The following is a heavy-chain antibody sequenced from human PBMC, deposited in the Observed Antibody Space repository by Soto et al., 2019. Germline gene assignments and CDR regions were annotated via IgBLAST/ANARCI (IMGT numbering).Heavy chain of an antibody. D-gene: IGHD3-10*02. CDR3: AASYFVPEVIIHYYYSFMDV. V-gene: IGHV4-39*01. CDR1: GGKIGNSSDC. J-gene: IGHJ6*03. Sequence: TVSGGKIGNSSDCWSMKRKHTGKGVDSIGSIYYSASTYYIPSLNSRVTISVDTSKNQFSLKLSSVTAADTAVYYCAASYFVPEVIIHYYYSFMDVWRNRTTVTVSS. CDR2: IYYSAST.